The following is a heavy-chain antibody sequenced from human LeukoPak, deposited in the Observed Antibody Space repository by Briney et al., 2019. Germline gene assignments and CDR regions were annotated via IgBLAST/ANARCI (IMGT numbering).Heavy chain of an antibody. D-gene: IGHD3-10*01. CDR1: GFTFSSYA. V-gene: IGHV3-30-3*01. J-gene: IGHJ4*02. CDR3: ARPQGVRFGELLSPFDY. Sequence: GGSLRLSCAASGFTFSSYAMHWVRQAPGKGLEWVAVISYDGSNKYYADSVKGRFTISRDNSKNTLYLQMNSLRAEDTAVYYCARPQGVRFGELLSPFDYWGQGTLVTVSS. CDR2: ISYDGSNK.